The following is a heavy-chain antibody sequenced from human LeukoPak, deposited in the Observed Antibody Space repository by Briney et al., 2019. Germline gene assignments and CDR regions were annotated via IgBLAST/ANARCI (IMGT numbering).Heavy chain of an antibody. CDR3: ATGEPKNY. J-gene: IGHJ4*02. Sequence: SGGSLRLSCAASGFTFSSYGMHWVRQAPGKGLEWVAVISYDGRNKYYADSVKGRFTISRDNSKNTLHLQMNSLRAEDTAVYYCATGEPKNYWGKGTLVTVPS. D-gene: IGHD3-10*01. CDR2: ISYDGRNK. CDR1: GFTFSSYG. V-gene: IGHV3-30*03.